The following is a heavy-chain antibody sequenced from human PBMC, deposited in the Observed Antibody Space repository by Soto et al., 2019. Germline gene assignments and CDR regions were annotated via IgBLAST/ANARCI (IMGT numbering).Heavy chain of an antibody. Sequence: ASVKVSCKASGYTFTGHYMHWVRQAPGQGLEWMGWINPNSGGTNYAQKFQGRVTMTRDTSISTAYMELSRLRSDDTAVYYCARYESVAGTGEAFDIWGQGTMVTVSS. CDR1: GYTFTGHY. CDR2: INPNSGGT. CDR3: ARYESVAGTGEAFDI. V-gene: IGHV1-2*02. D-gene: IGHD6-19*01. J-gene: IGHJ3*02.